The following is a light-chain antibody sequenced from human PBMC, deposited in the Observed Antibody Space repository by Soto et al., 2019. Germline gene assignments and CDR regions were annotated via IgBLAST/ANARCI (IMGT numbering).Light chain of an antibody. CDR1: TSNIGSNY. J-gene: IGLJ1*01. CDR3: ATWDDSLNGFYV. V-gene: IGLV1-47*01. Sequence: LTQPPSASGTPGQGVTISFSGSTSNIGSNYVYLYQQLPGTAPKLLIYRNNQRPSGVPDRFSGSKSGTSASLAISGLRSDDEADYFCATWDDSLNGFYVFGTGTKVTVL. CDR2: RNN.